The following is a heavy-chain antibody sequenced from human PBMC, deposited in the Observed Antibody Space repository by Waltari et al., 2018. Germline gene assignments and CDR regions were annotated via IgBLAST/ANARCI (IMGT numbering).Heavy chain of an antibody. CDR2: INHSGST. J-gene: IGHJ4*02. V-gene: IGHV4-34*01. CDR1: GGSFSGYY. Sequence: QVQLQQWGAGLLKPSETLSLTCAVSGGSFSGYYWSWIRQPPGKGLEWIGEINHSGSTNYNPSLKSRVTISVDTSKNQFSLKLSSVTAADTAVYYCARIQGPFDYWGQGTLVTVSS. CDR3: ARIQGPFDY.